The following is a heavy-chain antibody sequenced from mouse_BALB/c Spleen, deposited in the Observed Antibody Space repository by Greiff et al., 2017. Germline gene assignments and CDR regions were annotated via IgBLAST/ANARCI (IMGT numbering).Heavy chain of an antibody. CDR1: GFSFTSYG. CDR3: ARDSCDYYAMDY. CDR2: IWAGGST. Sequence: QVQLKESGPGLVAPSQTLSITCTASGFSFTSYGVNWVRQPPGKGLEWLGEIWAGGSTNYNYALMSSLSISKDNSKCQVFLKMNSLQTDDTAMYYCARDSCDYYAMDYWGQGTSVTVSS. D-gene: IGHD1-1*01. J-gene: IGHJ4*01. V-gene: IGHV2-9*02.